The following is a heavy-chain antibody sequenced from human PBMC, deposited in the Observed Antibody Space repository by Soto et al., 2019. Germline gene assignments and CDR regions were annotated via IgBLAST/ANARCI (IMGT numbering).Heavy chain of an antibody. J-gene: IGHJ5*02. Sequence: GGSLRLSCAASRFTVGSSYVSWVRQAPGKGLEWVSVIYTGDTPFYADSVKGRFTISRDNSKNTLYLQMNSLRVEDTAVYYCTRDLMDVVPPADDLFDPWGQGILVTVSS. D-gene: IGHD2-2*01. CDR2: IYTGDTP. CDR3: TRDLMDVVPPADDLFDP. CDR1: RFTVGSSY. V-gene: IGHV3-53*01.